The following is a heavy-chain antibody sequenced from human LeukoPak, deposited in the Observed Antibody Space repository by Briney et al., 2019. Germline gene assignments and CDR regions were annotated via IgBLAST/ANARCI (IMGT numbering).Heavy chain of an antibody. J-gene: IGHJ4*02. D-gene: IGHD5-18*01. Sequence: PGGSLRLSCAASGFTFSDYNMRWIRQAPGKGLVWVSRINSDGSSTSYADSVKGRFTISRDNAKNTLYLQMNSLRAEDTAVYYCARVDTAMANLFDYWGQGTLVTVSS. CDR1: GFTFSDYN. CDR2: INSDGSST. CDR3: ARVDTAMANLFDY. V-gene: IGHV3-74*01.